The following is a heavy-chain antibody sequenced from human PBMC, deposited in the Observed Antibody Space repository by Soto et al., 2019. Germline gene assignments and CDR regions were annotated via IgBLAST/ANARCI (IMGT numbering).Heavy chain of an antibody. Sequence: GSLRLSCAASGFTFSSYAMSWVRRAPGKGLEWVSAISGSGGSTYYADSVKGRFTISRDNSKNTLYLQMNSLRAEDTAVYYCAKDKATHYDFWSGYYTQDHYYYYYGMDVWGQGTTVTVSS. V-gene: IGHV3-23*01. CDR2: ISGSGGST. D-gene: IGHD3-3*01. CDR3: AKDKATHYDFWSGYYTQDHYYYYYGMDV. J-gene: IGHJ6*02. CDR1: GFTFSSYA.